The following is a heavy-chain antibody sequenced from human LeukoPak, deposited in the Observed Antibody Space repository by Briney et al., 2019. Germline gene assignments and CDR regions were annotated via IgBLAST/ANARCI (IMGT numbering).Heavy chain of an antibody. V-gene: IGHV1-18*01. Sequence: GASVKVSCKASSDSFSKYGFAWVRQAPGQGLEWMGWTSADSSKTYYAQKFQDRVTMTTDTSTTTGYMELRRLRSDDAAVYYCATGSYLWGGMDVWGPGTTVIVSS. CDR3: ATGSYLWGGMDV. CDR1: SDSFSKYG. J-gene: IGHJ6*02. D-gene: IGHD1-26*01. CDR2: TSADSSKT.